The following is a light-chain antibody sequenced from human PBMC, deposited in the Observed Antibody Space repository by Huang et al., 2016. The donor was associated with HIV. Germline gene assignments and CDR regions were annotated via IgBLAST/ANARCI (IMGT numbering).Light chain of an antibody. J-gene: IGKJ5*01. V-gene: IGKV3-15*01. CDR3: QHYNNWPPGNT. Sequence: IIMMQSPATLSVSPGAWATLSCRASQRVSSNVAWYQVRPGQPPRLLIYDGSTRATGTPARFSGSGSQTEFTLTIINPQPEDFAIYYCQHYNNWPPGNTFGQGTRLEIK. CDR2: DGS. CDR1: QRVSSN.